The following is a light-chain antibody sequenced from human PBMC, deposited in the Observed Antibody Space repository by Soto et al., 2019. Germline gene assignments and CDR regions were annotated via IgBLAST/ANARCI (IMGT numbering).Light chain of an antibody. Sequence: QTVVTQPPSASGTPGQRDTISCSGSRSNIGSNTVNWYQQLPGTAPKLLIYSNNQRPSGVPDRFSGSKSGTSASLAISGLQSEDEADYYCAAWDDSLNGPVFGGGTKLTVL. V-gene: IGLV1-44*01. CDR1: RSNIGSNT. J-gene: IGLJ2*01. CDR3: AAWDDSLNGPV. CDR2: SNN.